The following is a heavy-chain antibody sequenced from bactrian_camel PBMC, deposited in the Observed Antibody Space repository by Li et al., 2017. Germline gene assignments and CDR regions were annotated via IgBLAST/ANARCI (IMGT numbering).Heavy chain of an antibody. D-gene: IGHD2*01. CDR3: SKGNSGPSSTLTLE. CDR2: ITVNGLRK. V-gene: IGHV3S40*01. Sequence: EVQLVESGGGLVQSGGALRLSCVASGFAISEHGMSWVRQPAGKGLEWVSGITVNGLRKNYADSVKGRFFISRDDAKNTLYLRLNSLKTEDTAMYYCSKGNSGPSSTLTLERGQGTQVTVS. J-gene: IGHJ4*01. CDR1: GFAISEHG.